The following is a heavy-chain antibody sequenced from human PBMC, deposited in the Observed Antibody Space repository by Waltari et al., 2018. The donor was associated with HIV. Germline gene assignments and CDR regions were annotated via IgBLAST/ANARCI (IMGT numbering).Heavy chain of an antibody. V-gene: IGHV1-24*01. CDR2: FSPEQGKT. D-gene: IGHD2-15*01. CDR1: GYTLSELS. CDR3: TTEGLYCSGGTCYSRCDP. J-gene: IGHJ5*02. Sequence: QVPLVQSGAEVKKPGASVKVSCKVSGYTLSELSMHWVRQAPGKGLEWMGGFSPEQGKTMHGQNCQGRGTMTEAAATDTAYMELSSLGSEDTAVYYCTTEGLYCSGGTCYSRCDPWGQGTLVTVSS.